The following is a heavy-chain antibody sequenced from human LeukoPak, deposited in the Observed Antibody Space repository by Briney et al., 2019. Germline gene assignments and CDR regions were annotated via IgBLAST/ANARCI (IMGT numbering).Heavy chain of an antibody. CDR1: GYTFTNYG. V-gene: IGHV1-69*05. CDR2: IMPLFGTA. D-gene: IGHD4-17*01. Sequence: SVKVSCKASGYTFTNYGISWVRQAPGQGLESLGGIMPLFGTAGCAQKFQGRVTITKDESTRTVYLELTSLTSDDTAVYYCARDVHGDYGSGWFDPWGQGTLVSVSS. CDR3: ARDVHGDYGSGWFDP. J-gene: IGHJ5*02.